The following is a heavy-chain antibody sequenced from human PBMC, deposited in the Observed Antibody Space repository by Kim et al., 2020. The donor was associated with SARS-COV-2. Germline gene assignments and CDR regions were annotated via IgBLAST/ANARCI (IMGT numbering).Heavy chain of an antibody. CDR2: ISAYNGNT. V-gene: IGHV1-18*01. CDR3: AREGGGSGSSEPHYYYYGMDV. Sequence: ASVKVSCKASGYTFTSYGISWVRQAPGQGLEWMGWISAYNGNTNYAQKLQGRVTMTTDTSTSTAYMELRSLRSDDTAVYYCAREGGGSGSSEPHYYYYGMDVWGQGTTVTVSS. J-gene: IGHJ6*02. CDR1: GYTFTSYG. D-gene: IGHD3-10*01.